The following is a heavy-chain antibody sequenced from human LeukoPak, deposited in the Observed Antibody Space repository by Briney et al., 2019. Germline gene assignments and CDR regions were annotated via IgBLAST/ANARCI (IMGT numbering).Heavy chain of an antibody. CDR1: GYTFTSYG. Sequence: ASVNASCKASGYTFTSYGISWVAQAPGQGLEGMGWISAYNGNTNYAQKLQGRVTMTTDTSTSTAYMELRSLRSDDTAVYYCARDKEYYYGSGVGYFDYWGQGPLVIVSS. CDR3: ARDKEYYYGSGVGYFDY. CDR2: ISAYNGNT. V-gene: IGHV1-18*04. D-gene: IGHD3-10*01. J-gene: IGHJ4*02.